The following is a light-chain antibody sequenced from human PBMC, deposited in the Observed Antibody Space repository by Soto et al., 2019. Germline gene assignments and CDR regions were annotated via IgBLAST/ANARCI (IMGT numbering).Light chain of an antibody. CDR2: EAS. CDR3: QHYDNWPPWT. Sequence: ETVMTHSPATLSVSPGERATLSCRASQSVSSNVARYQQKPGLAPRLLIYEASTRATGIPARFSGSGSGTEFTLTISSLQSEDFAVYYCQHYDNWPPWTFGQGTKVEI. CDR1: QSVSSN. V-gene: IGKV3-15*01. J-gene: IGKJ1*01.